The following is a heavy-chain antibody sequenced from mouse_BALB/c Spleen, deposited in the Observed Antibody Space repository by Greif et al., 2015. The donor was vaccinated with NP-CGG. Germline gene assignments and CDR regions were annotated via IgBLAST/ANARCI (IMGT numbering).Heavy chain of an antibody. J-gene: IGHJ2*01. CDR2: INPSNGGT. CDR3: TRSWGSYFDY. Sequence: QVQLKQSGAELVKPGASVKLSCKASGYTFPSYYMYWVKQRPGQGLEWIGEINPSNGGTNFNEKFKSKATLTVDKSSSTAYMHRSSLTSEDSAVYYCTRSWGSYFDYWGQGTTLTVSS. V-gene: IGHV1S81*02. D-gene: IGHD4-1*01. CDR1: GYTFPSYY.